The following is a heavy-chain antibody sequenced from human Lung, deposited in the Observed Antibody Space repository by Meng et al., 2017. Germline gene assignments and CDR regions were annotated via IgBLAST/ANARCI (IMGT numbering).Heavy chain of an antibody. CDR1: GGSISTSGYY. D-gene: IGHD6-19*01. J-gene: IGHJ5*02. Sequence: QLQLQESGPGLVKPSEALSLTCSVSGGSISTSGYYWGWIRQPPGKGLEWIGSIGHSGFTYYTPSLKSRVAVSLDTSKSQFSLMLTSVTAADTAVYYCVRSSAWVRTGFDPWGQGTLVTVFS. CDR2: IGHSGFT. V-gene: IGHV4-39*01. CDR3: VRSSAWVRTGFDP.